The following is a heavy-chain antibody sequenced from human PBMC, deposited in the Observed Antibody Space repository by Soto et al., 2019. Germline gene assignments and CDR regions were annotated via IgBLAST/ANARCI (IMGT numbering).Heavy chain of an antibody. D-gene: IGHD2-2*01. J-gene: IGHJ6*02. CDR1: GGTFSSYA. CDR2: IIPIFGTA. CDR3: ARDIVPAAMGYYYYGMDV. V-gene: IGHV1-69*01. Sequence: QVQLVQSGAEVKKPGSSVKVSCKASGGTFSSYAISWVRQAPGQGLEWMGGIIPIFGTANYAQKFQCRVTITADESTSTAYMELSSLRSEDTAVYYCARDIVPAAMGYYYYGMDVWGQGTTVTVSS.